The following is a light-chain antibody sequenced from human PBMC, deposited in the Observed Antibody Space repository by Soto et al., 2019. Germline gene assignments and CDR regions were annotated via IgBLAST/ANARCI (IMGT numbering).Light chain of an antibody. CDR1: QSVSSY. CDR2: DAS. V-gene: IGKV3-11*01. J-gene: IGKJ1*01. CDR3: QQRSNWPKWT. Sequence: EIVLTQSPATLSLSPGERATLSCRASQSVSSYLAWYQQKPGQAPRLLIFDASNRATAIPASFSGSGSGTDFTLTISSLEPEDFAVYYCQQRSNWPKWTFGRGTKVEIK.